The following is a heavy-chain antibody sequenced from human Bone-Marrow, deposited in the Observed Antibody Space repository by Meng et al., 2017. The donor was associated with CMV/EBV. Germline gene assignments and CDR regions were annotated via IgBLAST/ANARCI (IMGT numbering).Heavy chain of an antibody. CDR2: INPNSGGT. Sequence: ASVKVSCKASGYTFTGYYMYWVRQAPGQGLEWMGWINPNSGGTNYAQKFQGRVTMTRDTSISTAYMELSRLRSDDTAVYYCARDEGGFVVVPAAMRYYYGMDVWGQGTTVTVSS. CDR3: ARDEGGFVVVPAAMRYYYGMDV. J-gene: IGHJ6*02. CDR1: GYTFTGYY. V-gene: IGHV1-2*02. D-gene: IGHD2-2*01.